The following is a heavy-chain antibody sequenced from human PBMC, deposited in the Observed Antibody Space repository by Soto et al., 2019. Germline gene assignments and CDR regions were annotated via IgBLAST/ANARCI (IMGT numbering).Heavy chain of an antibody. CDR2: IYYSGST. V-gene: IGHV4-30-4*01. CDR1: GGSISSGDYY. D-gene: IGHD3-3*01. J-gene: IGHJ5*02. Sequence: ASETLSLTCTVSGGSISSGDYYWSWIRQPPGKGLEWIGYIYYSGSTYYNPSLKSRVTISVDTSKNQFSLKLSSVTAADTAVYYCARDSKAYYHSWSGYHPQYNWFDPWGQGTLVTVSS. CDR3: ARDSKAYYHSWSGYHPQYNWFDP.